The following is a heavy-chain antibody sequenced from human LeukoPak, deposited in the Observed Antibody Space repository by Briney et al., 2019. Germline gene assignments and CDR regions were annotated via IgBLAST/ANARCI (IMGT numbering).Heavy chain of an antibody. J-gene: IGHJ4*02. D-gene: IGHD6-6*01. CDR2: ISSSGSTI. Sequence: GGSLRLSCAASGSTFSSYAMHWVRQAPGKGLEWVSYISSSGSTIYYADSVKGRFTISRDNAKNSLYLQMNSLRAEDTAVYYCARSSRLTFDYWGQGTLVTVSS. V-gene: IGHV3-48*04. CDR1: GSTFSSYA. CDR3: ARSSRLTFDY.